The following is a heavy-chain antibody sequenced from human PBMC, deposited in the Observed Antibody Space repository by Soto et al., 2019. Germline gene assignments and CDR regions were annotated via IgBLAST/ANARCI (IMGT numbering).Heavy chain of an antibody. CDR2: IIPIFGTA. V-gene: IGHV1-69*06. J-gene: IGHJ4*02. CDR1: GGTFSSYA. D-gene: IGHD3-22*01. Sequence: SVKVSCKASGGTFSSYAISWVRQAPGQGLEWMGGIIPIFGTANYAQKFQGRVTITADKSTSTAYMELSSLRSEDTAVYYCARDSTPRTSSFSGYDYWGQGTLVTVFS. CDR3: ARDSTPRTSSFSGYDY.